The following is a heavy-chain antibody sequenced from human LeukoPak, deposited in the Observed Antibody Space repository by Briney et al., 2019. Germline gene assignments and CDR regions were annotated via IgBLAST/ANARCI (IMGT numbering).Heavy chain of an antibody. CDR1: GGSISSYY. Sequence: PSETLSLTCSVSGGSISSYYWSWIRQPPGKGLEWIGYIYYNGSTNYNPSLKSRVTISIATSENQFSLKLSSVTAADTAVYYCARHSPVEPFDIWGQGTMVTVSS. D-gene: IGHD5-24*01. J-gene: IGHJ3*02. V-gene: IGHV4-59*08. CDR3: ARHSPVEPFDI. CDR2: IYYNGST.